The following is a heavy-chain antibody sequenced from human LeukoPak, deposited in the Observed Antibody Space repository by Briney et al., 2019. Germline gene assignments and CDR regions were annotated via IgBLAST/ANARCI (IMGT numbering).Heavy chain of an antibody. CDR1: GFSFSSYE. V-gene: IGHV3-48*03. CDR3: ARERGYSYGPVGFDY. J-gene: IGHJ4*02. Sequence: GGSLRLSCAASGFSFSSYEMNWGRQAPGKGLEWVSYISSSGSTIYYADSVKGRFTISRDNAKNSLYLQMNSLRAEDTAVYYCARERGYSYGPVGFDYWGQGTLVTVSS. CDR2: ISSSGSTI. D-gene: IGHD5-18*01.